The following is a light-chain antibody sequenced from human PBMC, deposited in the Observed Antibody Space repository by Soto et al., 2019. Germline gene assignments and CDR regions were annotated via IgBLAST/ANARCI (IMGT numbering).Light chain of an antibody. J-gene: IGLJ1*01. V-gene: IGLV2-14*01. CDR1: SSDVGGYNY. CDR3: SSYRRGSTYV. CDR2: DDT. Sequence: QSVLTQHASVSGSPGQSITVSCTGTSSDVGGYNYVSWYQQHPGKAPRLMIYDDTNRPSGVSNRFSGSKSGNTASLTISGLQAEDEADYYCSSYRRGSTYVFGTGTKVTVL.